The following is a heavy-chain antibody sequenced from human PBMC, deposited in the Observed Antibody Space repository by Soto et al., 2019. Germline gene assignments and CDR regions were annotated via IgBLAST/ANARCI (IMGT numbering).Heavy chain of an antibody. CDR3: ANEGYYYSGAFDI. Sequence: PGGSLRLSCAASGFTLSSYSMNWVRQAPGKGLEWVSSISTSISYIYYADSVKGRFTISRDNAKNSLYLQMNSLRAEDTAVYYCANEGYYYSGAFDIWGQGTMVTVSS. CDR1: GFTLSSYS. J-gene: IGHJ3*02. D-gene: IGHD3-22*01. V-gene: IGHV3-21*04. CDR2: ISTSISYI.